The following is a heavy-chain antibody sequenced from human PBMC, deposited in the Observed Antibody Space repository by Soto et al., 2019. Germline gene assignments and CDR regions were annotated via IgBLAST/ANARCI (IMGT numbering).Heavy chain of an antibody. V-gene: IGHV3-30-3*01. Sequence: QVQVVESGGGVVQPGRSLRLSCAASGFTFSTYAMHWVRQAPGKGLEWVAVISDDGINDYYADSEKGRITISRDNSKNTLDLHLNSLRAEDTAVYYCAKGSAGHYNSGTLLDWGQGTLVTVSS. CDR3: AKGSAGHYNSGTLLD. J-gene: IGHJ4*02. D-gene: IGHD3-10*01. CDR1: GFTFSTYA. CDR2: ISDDGIND.